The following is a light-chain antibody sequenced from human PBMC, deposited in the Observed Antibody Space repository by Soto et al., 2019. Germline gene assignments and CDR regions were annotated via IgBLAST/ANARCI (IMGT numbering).Light chain of an antibody. J-gene: IGKJ4*01. Sequence: EIVFIQSPATRSLSPGERATLSCRASQSVTRNLAWYLHTPGQSPRLLIYGASARETGIPDMFSGSGAGTECTRTISSLEPEDVAVDYCQQRSNWTLTFGGGTKVDIK. V-gene: IGKV3-11*01. CDR1: QSVTRN. CDR2: GAS. CDR3: QQRSNWTLT.